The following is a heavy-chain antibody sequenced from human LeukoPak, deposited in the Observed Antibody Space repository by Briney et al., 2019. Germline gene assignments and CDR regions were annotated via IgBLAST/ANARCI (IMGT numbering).Heavy chain of an antibody. CDR2: ISTSSSYI. J-gene: IGHJ3*02. CDR1: GFTFSSYS. Sequence: GGSLRLSCAASGFTFSSYSMNWVRQAPGKGLEWVSSISTSSSYIYYADSVKGRFTISRDNAKNSLYLQMNSLRAEDTAVYYCARDQDGSGSYSYAFDIWGQGTMVTVSS. CDR3: ARDQDGSGSYSYAFDI. D-gene: IGHD3-10*01. V-gene: IGHV3-21*01.